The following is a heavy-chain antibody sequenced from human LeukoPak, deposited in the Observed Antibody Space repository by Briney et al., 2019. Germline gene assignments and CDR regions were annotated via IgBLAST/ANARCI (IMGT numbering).Heavy chain of an antibody. CDR3: ARALYSGSYGFDY. Sequence: GGSLRLSCAASGFTFGSYSMNWVRQAPGKGLEWVSSISSSSSYIYYADSVKGRFTISRDNAKNSLYLQMNSLRAEDTAVYYCARALYSGSYGFDYWGQGTLVTVSS. CDR2: ISSSSSYI. D-gene: IGHD1-26*01. J-gene: IGHJ4*02. V-gene: IGHV3-21*01. CDR1: GFTFGSYS.